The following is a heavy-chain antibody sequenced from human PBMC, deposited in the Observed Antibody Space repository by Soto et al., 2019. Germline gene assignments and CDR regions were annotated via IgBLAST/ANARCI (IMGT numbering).Heavy chain of an antibody. D-gene: IGHD6-13*01. J-gene: IGHJ4*02. CDR1: GDSISSLY. Sequence: SETLSLTCTVSGDSISSLYWIWIRQPPGKGLEWIGEINHSGSTNYNPSLKSRVTISVDTSKNQFSLKLSSVTAADTAVYYCARAGRSSWSRDYFDYWGQGTLVTVSS. V-gene: IGHV4-34*01. CDR3: ARAGRSSWSRDYFDY. CDR2: INHSGST.